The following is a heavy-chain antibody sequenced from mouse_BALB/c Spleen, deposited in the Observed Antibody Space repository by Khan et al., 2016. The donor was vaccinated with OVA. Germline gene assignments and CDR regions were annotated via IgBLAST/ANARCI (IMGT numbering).Heavy chain of an antibody. J-gene: IGHJ4*01. D-gene: IGHD2-4*01. Sequence: QVQLKESGPGLVAPSQSLSITCTVSGFSLNSYGVHWARQPPGKGLEWLVVIWSDGKTTYNSTLKSRLSISKDNSKSQVFLKMNSLQTDDSAMYYCARNTQMITTVMDYWGQGTSVPVSS. V-gene: IGHV2-6*02. CDR3: ARNTQMITTVMDY. CDR1: GFSLNSYG. CDR2: IWSDGKT.